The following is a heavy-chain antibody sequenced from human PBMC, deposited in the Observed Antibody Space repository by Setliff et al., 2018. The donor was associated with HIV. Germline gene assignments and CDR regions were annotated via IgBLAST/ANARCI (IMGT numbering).Heavy chain of an antibody. Sequence: KPGGSLRLSCAASGFTFSNYAMAWVRQAPGKGLEWVSVISGSDYIYYADSVKGRFTISRDNAKNSLYLQMSSLRAEDTAVYYCAIEMGSTHQTFDIWGQGTMVTVSS. J-gene: IGHJ3*02. CDR2: ISGSDYI. CDR3: AIEMGSTHQTFDI. V-gene: IGHV3-21*01. CDR1: GFTFSNYA. D-gene: IGHD2-15*01.